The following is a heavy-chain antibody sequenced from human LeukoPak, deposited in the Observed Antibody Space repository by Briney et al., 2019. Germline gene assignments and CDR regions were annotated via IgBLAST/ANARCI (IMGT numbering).Heavy chain of an antibody. V-gene: IGHV3-23*01. CDR3: AKGETYYDILTGRTYYYYYGMDV. J-gene: IGHJ6*02. CDR1: GFTFSSYA. Sequence: GGSLRLSCAASGFTFSSYAISWVRQAPGKGLEWVSVISGSGGSTYYADSVKGRFTISRDNSKNTLYLQMNSLRAEDTAVYYCAKGETYYDILTGRTYYYYYGMDVWGQGTTVTVSS. D-gene: IGHD3-9*01. CDR2: ISGSGGST.